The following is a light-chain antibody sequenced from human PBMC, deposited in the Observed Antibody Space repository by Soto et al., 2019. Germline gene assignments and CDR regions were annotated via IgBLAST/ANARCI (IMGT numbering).Light chain of an antibody. CDR3: QKYDTSSYT. CDR1: QSVSGRY. CDR2: GAS. Sequence: EVVLTQSPGTLSLSPGERATLSCRASQSVSGRYLTWYQQKPGQAPRRLIFGASSRASGTPDRFSGSGSGTDFTLTISRLEPEDFAVYYCQKYDTSSYTFGQGTKVEIK. V-gene: IGKV3-20*01. J-gene: IGKJ2*01.